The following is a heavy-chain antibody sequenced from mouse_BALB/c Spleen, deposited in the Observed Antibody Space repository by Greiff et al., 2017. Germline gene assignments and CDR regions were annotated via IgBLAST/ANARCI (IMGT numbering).Heavy chain of an antibody. J-gene: IGHJ4*01. Sequence: EVQGVESGGGLVQPGGSRKLSCAASGFTFSSFGMHWVRQAPEKGLEWVAYISSGSSTIYYADTVKGRFTISRDNPKNTLFLQMTSLRSEDTAMYYCARIERDYGYYAMDYWGQGTSVTVSS. V-gene: IGHV5-17*02. CDR3: ARIERDYGYYAMDY. CDR1: GFTFSSFG. CDR2: ISSGSSTI. D-gene: IGHD1-2*01.